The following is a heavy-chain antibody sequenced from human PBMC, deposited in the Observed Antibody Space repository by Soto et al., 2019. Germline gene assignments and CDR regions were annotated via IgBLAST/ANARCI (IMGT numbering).Heavy chain of an antibody. J-gene: IGHJ4*02. V-gene: IGHV1-18*01. Sequence: ASVKVSCKASGYTFTSYGISWVRQAPGQGLEWMGWISAYNGNTNYAQKLQGRVTMTTDTSTSTAYMELRSLRSDDTAVYYCARDFYDFWSGSTGPFDYWGQGTLVTVSS. CDR1: GYTFTSYG. CDR2: ISAYNGNT. CDR3: ARDFYDFWSGSTGPFDY. D-gene: IGHD3-3*01.